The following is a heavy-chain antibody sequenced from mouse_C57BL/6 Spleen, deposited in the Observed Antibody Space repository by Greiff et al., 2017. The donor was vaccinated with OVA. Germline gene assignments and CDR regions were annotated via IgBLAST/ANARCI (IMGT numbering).Heavy chain of an antibody. CDR1: GFTFSSYA. J-gene: IGHJ2*01. V-gene: IGHV5-4*01. CDR2: ISDGGSYT. D-gene: IGHD1-1*01. Sequence: EVQGVESGGGLVKPGGSLKLSCAASGFTFSSYAMSWVRQTPEKRLEWVATISDGGSYTYYPGNVKGRFTISRDNAKNNLYLQMSHLKSEDTAMYYCARDKTTVVVFDYWGQGTTLTVSS. CDR3: ARDKTTVVVFDY.